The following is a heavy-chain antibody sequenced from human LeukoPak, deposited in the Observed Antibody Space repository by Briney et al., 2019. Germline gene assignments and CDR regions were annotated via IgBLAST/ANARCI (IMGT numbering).Heavy chain of an antibody. CDR2: IYYSGST. CDR1: GGSISSHY. Sequence: PSETLSLTCTVSGGSISSHYWSWIRQPPGKGLEWIGYIYYSGSTNYNPPLKSRVTISVDTSKNQFSLKLSSVTAADTAVYYCARTYYYDSSGSLRDYYYYVDVWGKGTTVTVSS. V-gene: IGHV4-59*11. D-gene: IGHD3-22*01. CDR3: ARTYYYDSSGSLRDYYYYVDV. J-gene: IGHJ6*03.